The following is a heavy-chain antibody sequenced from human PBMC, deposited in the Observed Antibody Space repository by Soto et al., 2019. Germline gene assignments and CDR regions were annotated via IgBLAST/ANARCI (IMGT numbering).Heavy chain of an antibody. D-gene: IGHD4-17*01. CDR1: GFTLRSYS. J-gene: IGHJ6*02. CDR2: ISSSRRYI. V-gene: IGHV3-21*01. CDR3: ARDSVMTTRNGMDV. Sequence: EVQLVESGGGLVKPGGTLRLSCAASGFTLRSYSLNWVCQAPGKGLEWVSSISSSRRYIYYADSVKGRFTISRDHAKNSLYLQMNSLRAEGTAVYYCARDSVMTTRNGMDVWGQGTTVTVSS.